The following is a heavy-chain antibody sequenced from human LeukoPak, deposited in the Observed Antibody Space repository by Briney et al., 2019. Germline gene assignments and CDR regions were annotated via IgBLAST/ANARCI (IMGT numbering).Heavy chain of an antibody. Sequence: ASVKISCKASGYTFTGYYLHWVRQAPGQGLEWMGWISPNSDDTNYAQNFRGRVNMTRDTSISTAYMELSRLRSDDTAVYYCARGGFDYWGQGTLVTVSS. CDR3: ARGGFDY. CDR1: GYTFTGYY. V-gene: IGHV1-2*02. J-gene: IGHJ4*02. CDR2: ISPNSDDT.